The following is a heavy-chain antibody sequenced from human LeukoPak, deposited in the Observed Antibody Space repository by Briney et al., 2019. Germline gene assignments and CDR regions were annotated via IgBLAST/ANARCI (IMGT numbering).Heavy chain of an antibody. J-gene: IGHJ4*02. CDR1: GGSFSGYY. CDR3: ARDWRIVGATPDY. D-gene: IGHD1-26*01. V-gene: IGHV4-34*01. CDR2: INHSGST. Sequence: SETLSLTCAVYGGSFSGYYWSWIRQPPGKGLEWIGEINHSGSTYYNPSLKSRVTISVDTSKNQFSLKLSSVTAADTAVYYCARDWRIVGATPDYWGQGTLVTVSS.